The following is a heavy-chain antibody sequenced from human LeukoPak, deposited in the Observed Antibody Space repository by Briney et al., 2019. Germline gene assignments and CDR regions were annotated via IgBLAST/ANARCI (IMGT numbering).Heavy chain of an antibody. CDR1: GFTFNSCA. CDR2: INDYGTTT. J-gene: IGHJ4*02. CDR3: VKDLSGWYSFDY. Sequence: GGSLRLSCSASGFTFNSCAMHWVRQAPGMGLEYVSGINDYGTTTHYGDSVRGRVTISRDDSKNTVHLQMSSLRAEDTAVYYCVKDLSGWYSFDYWGQGTLVTVSS. V-gene: IGHV3-64D*09. D-gene: IGHD6-19*01.